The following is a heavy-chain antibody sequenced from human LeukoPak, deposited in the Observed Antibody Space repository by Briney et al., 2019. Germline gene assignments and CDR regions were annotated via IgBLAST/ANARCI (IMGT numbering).Heavy chain of an antibody. J-gene: IGHJ4*02. Sequence: SETLSLTCTVSGGSIRNYYWSWIRQPPGKGLEWIGEINHSGSTNYNPSLKSRVTISVDTSKNQFSLKLSSVTAADTAVYYCARGRYNWNYYFDYWGQGTLVTVSS. CDR3: ARGRYNWNYYFDY. CDR1: GGSIRNYY. V-gene: IGHV4-34*01. CDR2: INHSGST. D-gene: IGHD1-7*01.